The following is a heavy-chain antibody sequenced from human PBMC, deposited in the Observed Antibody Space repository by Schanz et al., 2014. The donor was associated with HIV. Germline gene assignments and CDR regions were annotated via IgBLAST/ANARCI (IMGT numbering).Heavy chain of an antibody. CDR1: GYTFSNYD. CDR3: ARGQSFDFWSGYRVGYFDY. D-gene: IGHD3-3*01. V-gene: IGHV1-8*01. J-gene: IGHJ4*02. CDR2: MNPNSGNT. Sequence: QVQLVQSGAEVKKPGASVKVSCKASGYTFSNYDINWVRQATGQGLEWMGWMNPNSGNTGYAQKFQGRVTMTRNTSISTAYMELSSLTSEDTAVYYCARGQSFDFWSGYRVGYFDYWGQGTLVTVSS.